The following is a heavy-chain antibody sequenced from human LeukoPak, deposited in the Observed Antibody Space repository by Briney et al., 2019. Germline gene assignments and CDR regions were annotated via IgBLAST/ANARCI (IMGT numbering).Heavy chain of an antibody. CDR2: IIPIFGTA. CDR1: GYTFTSYY. CDR3: ARDLYYDQYQGYGMDV. J-gene: IGHJ6*02. D-gene: IGHD3-22*01. V-gene: IGHV1-69*13. Sequence: ASVKVSCKASGYTFTSYYMHWVRQAPGQGLEWMGGIIPIFGTANYAQKFQGRVTITADESTSTAYMELSSLRSEDTAVYYCARDLYYDQYQGYGMDVWGQGTTVTVSS.